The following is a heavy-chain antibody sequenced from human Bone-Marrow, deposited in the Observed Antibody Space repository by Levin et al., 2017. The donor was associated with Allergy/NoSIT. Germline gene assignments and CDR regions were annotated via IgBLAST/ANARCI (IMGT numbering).Heavy chain of an antibody. V-gene: IGHV3-7*01. D-gene: IGHD5-24*01. Sequence: GGSLRLSCAASGFTFSNSWMSWVRQAPGKGLEWVANIKEDGSEKYYVDSVKGRFTISRDNAKNSLFVQMKSLRVEDTAVYYCARDQFRRATIGARWFDPWGQGTLVTVSS. CDR1: GFTFSNSW. CDR3: ARDQFRRATIGARWFDP. J-gene: IGHJ5*02. CDR2: IKEDGSEK.